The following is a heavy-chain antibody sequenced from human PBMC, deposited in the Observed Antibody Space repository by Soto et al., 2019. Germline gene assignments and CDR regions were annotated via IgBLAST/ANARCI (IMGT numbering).Heavy chain of an antibody. CDR2: IHYGGTT. CDR3: TRHAIIPKFQSGLDV. V-gene: IGHV4-59*02. Sequence: SETLSLTCTVSGGSVSGYYWSWIRQPPGKGLEWLGYIHYGGTTMYNPSVKSRVTISVDTSNNQFSLRLNSVTAADTAVYYCTRHAIIPKFQSGLDVWGQGTTVTVSS. D-gene: IGHD2-2*01. CDR1: GGSVSGYY. J-gene: IGHJ6*02.